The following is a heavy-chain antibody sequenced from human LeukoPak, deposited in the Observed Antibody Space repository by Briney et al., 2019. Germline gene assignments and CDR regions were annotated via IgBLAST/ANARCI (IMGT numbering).Heavy chain of an antibody. Sequence: KSSETLSLICTVSGGSISSGGYYWSWIRQHPGKGLEWIGYIYYSGSTYYNPSLKSRVTISVDTSKNQFSLKLSSVTAADTAVYYCARDFKRFTYGMDVWGQGTTVTVSS. D-gene: IGHD3-3*01. J-gene: IGHJ6*02. CDR2: IYYSGST. CDR1: GGSISSGGYY. CDR3: ARDFKRFTYGMDV. V-gene: IGHV4-31*03.